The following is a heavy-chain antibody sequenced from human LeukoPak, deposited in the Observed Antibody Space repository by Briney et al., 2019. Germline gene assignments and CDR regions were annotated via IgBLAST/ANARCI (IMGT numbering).Heavy chain of an antibody. J-gene: IGHJ4*02. CDR2: ISGSGGST. CDR3: AQWAPHRPLNY. Sequence: GGSLRLSCAASGFTFSSQTMSWVRQAPGKGLEWVSAISGSGGSTYYADSVKGRFTISRDNSKNTLYLRMNSLRVEDTAIYFCAQWAPHRPLNYWGQGTLVTVSS. CDR1: GFTFSSQT. D-gene: IGHD1-26*01. V-gene: IGHV3-23*01.